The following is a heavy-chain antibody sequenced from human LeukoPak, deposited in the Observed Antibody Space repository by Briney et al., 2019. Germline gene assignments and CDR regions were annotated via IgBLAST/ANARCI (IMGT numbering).Heavy chain of an antibody. CDR3: ARGGVNYYDSSGYDY. Sequence: SQTLSLTCTVSGGSISSGGYYWSWIRQPPGKGLEWIGEINHSGSTNYNPSLKSRVTISVDTSKNQFSLKLSSVTAADTAVYYCARGGVNYYDSSGYDYWGQGTLVTVSS. CDR1: GGSISSGGYY. CDR2: INHSGST. D-gene: IGHD3-22*01. J-gene: IGHJ4*02. V-gene: IGHV4-34*01.